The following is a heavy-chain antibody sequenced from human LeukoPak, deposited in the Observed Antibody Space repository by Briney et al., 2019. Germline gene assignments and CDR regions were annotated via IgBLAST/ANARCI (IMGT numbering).Heavy chain of an antibody. D-gene: IGHD3-10*01. V-gene: IGHV1-8*03. Sequence: ASVKVSCKASGYTFTSYDINWVRQAPGQGPEWMGWMNPNSGNTGYAQKFQGRVTITRNTSISTAYMELSSLRSEDTAVYYCARESASFSYLELWFGFRSSDWFDPWGQGTLVTVSS. CDR3: ARESASFSYLELWFGFRSSDWFDP. J-gene: IGHJ5*02. CDR1: GYTFTSYD. CDR2: MNPNSGNT.